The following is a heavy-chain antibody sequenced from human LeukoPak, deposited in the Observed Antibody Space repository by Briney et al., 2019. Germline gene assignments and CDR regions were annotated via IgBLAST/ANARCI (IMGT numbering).Heavy chain of an antibody. CDR1: GYTFTGYY. D-gene: IGHD4-11*01. Sequence: ASVKVSCKASGYTFTGYYMHWVRQAPGQGLEWMGWINPNSGGTNYAQKFQGRVTMTRDTSISTAYMELSRLRSDDTAVYYCARDAADDYSSPDVWGKGTTVTVSS. CDR3: ARDAADDYSSPDV. V-gene: IGHV1-2*02. CDR2: INPNSGGT. J-gene: IGHJ6*04.